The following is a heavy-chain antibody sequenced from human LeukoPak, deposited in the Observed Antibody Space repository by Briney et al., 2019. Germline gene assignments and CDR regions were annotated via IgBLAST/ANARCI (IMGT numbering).Heavy chain of an antibody. D-gene: IGHD2-15*01. V-gene: IGHV3-33*06. CDR2: IWYDGSNK. CDR3: AKTGGGSRIYYFDY. J-gene: IGHJ4*02. CDR1: GFTFSSYG. Sequence: GGSLRLSCAASGFTFSSYGMHWVRQAPGTGLEWVAVIWYDGSNKYYADSVKGRFTISRDNSKNTLYLQMNSLRAEDTAVYYCAKTGGGSRIYYFDYWGQGTLVSVSS.